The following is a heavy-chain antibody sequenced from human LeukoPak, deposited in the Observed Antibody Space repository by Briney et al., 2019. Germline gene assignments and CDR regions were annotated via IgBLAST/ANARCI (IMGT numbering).Heavy chain of an antibody. V-gene: IGHV3-21*01. CDR3: ARGYSGYEVPGY. CDR2: ISSSSSYI. D-gene: IGHD5-12*01. CDR1: GFTFSSYS. Sequence: PGGSLRLSCAASGFTFSSYSMNWVRQAPGKGLEWVSSISSSSSYIYYADSVKGRFTISRDNAKNSLYLQMNSLRAEDTAVYYCARGYSGYEVPGYWGQGTLVTVSS. J-gene: IGHJ4*02.